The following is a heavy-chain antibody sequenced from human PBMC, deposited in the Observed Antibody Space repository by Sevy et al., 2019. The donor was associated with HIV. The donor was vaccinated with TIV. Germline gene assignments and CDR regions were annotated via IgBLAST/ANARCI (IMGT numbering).Heavy chain of an antibody. CDR3: ARGTETYYHDRTGYSNWFDP. D-gene: IGHD3-22*01. J-gene: IGHJ5*02. V-gene: IGHV1-2*02. CDR1: GYTFTGYY. Sequence: ASVKVSCKASGYTFTGYYMHWVRQAPGQGLEWMGWINPNSGGTNYAQKFQGRVTMTRDTSISTAYMELSRLRSDDTAVYYCARGTETYYHDRTGYSNWFDPWGQGTLVSDSS. CDR2: INPNSGGT.